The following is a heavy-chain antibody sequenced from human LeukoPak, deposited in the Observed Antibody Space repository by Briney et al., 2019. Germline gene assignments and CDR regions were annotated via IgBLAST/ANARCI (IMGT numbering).Heavy chain of an antibody. CDR3: ARKGVLLGYCSGGSCYSSWFDP. CDR1: GGSFSGYY. V-gene: IGHV4-34*01. J-gene: IGHJ5*02. Sequence: SETLSLTCAVYGGSFSGYYWSWIRQPPGKGLEWIGEIYHSGSTNYNPSLKSRVTVSVDTSRNQFSLKLSSVTAADTAVYYCARKGVLLGYCSGGSCYSSWFDPWGQGTLVTVSS. D-gene: IGHD2-15*01. CDR2: IYHSGST.